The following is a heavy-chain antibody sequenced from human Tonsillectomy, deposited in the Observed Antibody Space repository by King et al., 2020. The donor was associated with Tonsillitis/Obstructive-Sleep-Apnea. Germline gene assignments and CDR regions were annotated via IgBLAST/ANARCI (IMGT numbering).Heavy chain of an antibody. D-gene: IGHD2-15*01. Sequence: QLQESGPGLVKPSETLSLTCTVSGGSISSYYWSWIRQPPGKGLEWIGYINYSGSTNYNPSLKSRVTISVDTSKNQFSLKLSSVTAADTAVYYCAREEGYCSGGSCYFDGYFDLWGRGTLVTVSS. CDR3: AREEGYCSGGSCYFDGYFDL. CDR2: INYSGST. J-gene: IGHJ2*01. V-gene: IGHV4-59*01. CDR1: GGSISSYY.